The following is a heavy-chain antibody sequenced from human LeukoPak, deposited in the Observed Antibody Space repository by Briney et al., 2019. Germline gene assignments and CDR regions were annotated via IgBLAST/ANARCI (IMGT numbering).Heavy chain of an antibody. CDR2: IKQNGGEK. D-gene: IGHD4-23*01. J-gene: IGHJ4*02. V-gene: IGHV3-7*01. Sequence: GRSLRLSCAAAGFTFTCCWMSWVRHTPGKGLGWVASIKQNGGEKFYADSVKGRFTISRDNAKNSLYLQLNSLRAEDTAVYYCARVPGVTRYFDSWGQGSLVTVSS. CDR1: GFTFTCCW. CDR3: ARVPGVTRYFDS.